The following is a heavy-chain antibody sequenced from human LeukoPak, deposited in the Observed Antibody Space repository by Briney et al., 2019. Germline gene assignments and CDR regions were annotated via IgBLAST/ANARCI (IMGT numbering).Heavy chain of an antibody. J-gene: IGHJ5*02. CDR2: INSDGSST. D-gene: IGHD3-9*01. V-gene: IGHV3-74*01. CDR3: ARDGAYFMFDP. CDR1: GFTFSSYW. Sequence: GGSLRLSCAASGFTFSSYWMHWVRQAPGKGLVWVSRINSDGSSTSYADSVKGRFTISRDNAKSTLYLQMNSLRAEDTAVYYCARDGAYFMFDPWGQGTLVTVSS.